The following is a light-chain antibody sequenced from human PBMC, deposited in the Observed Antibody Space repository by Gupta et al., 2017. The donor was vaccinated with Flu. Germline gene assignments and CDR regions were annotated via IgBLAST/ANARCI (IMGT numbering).Light chain of an antibody. V-gene: IGLV2-14*01. CDR1: FSDVRGYNY. Sequence: QSALTQPASVSGSPGQSITISCTASFSDVRGYNYVSWYQQHPGKAPKLLIYEVSNRPSGVSNRFSGSKSGNTASLTISGLQAEDEADYYCGSYTTSSTLEVFGAGTKVTVL. CDR2: EVS. J-gene: IGLJ1*01. CDR3: GSYTTSSTLEV.